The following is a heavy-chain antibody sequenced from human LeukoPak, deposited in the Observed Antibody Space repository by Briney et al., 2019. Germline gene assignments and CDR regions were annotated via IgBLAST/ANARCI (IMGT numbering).Heavy chain of an antibody. J-gene: IGHJ4*02. CDR2: ISSSGSTI. CDR1: GFTFSSYE. Sequence: GGSLRLSCAASGFTFSSYEMNWVRQAPGKGLEWVSYISSSGSTIYYADSVKGRFTISRDSAKNSLYLQMNSLRAEDTAVYYCARDSPRIYYDSSADFDYWGQGTLVTVSS. D-gene: IGHD3-22*01. CDR3: ARDSPRIYYDSSADFDY. V-gene: IGHV3-48*03.